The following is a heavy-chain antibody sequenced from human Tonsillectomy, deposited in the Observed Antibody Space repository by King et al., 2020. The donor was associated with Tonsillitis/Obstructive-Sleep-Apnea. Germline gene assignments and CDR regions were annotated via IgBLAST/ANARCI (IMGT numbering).Heavy chain of an antibody. CDR2: IYYSGSI. V-gene: IGHV4-59*08. Sequence: QLQESGPGLVKPSETLSLTCTVSGGSISSYYWSWIRQPPGKGLEWIGYIYYSGSINYNPSLKSRVTISVDTSKNQFSLKLSSVTAADTAVYYCATMGIQLWLGAFDIWGQGTMVTVSS. D-gene: IGHD5-18*01. CDR1: GGSISSYY. J-gene: IGHJ3*02. CDR3: ATMGIQLWLGAFDI.